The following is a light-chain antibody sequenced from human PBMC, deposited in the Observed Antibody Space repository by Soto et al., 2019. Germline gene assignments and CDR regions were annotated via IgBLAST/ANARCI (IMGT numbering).Light chain of an antibody. Sequence: DIQMTQSPSSLSASVGDRVTITCRASQSISNYLNWYQQKPGKAPKLLIYGASNLQSGVPSRFSGSGSGTDFTLTISSLQPEDFATYYCQQSYSTPRTFGQVTKVEIK. CDR1: QSISNY. J-gene: IGKJ1*01. CDR2: GAS. CDR3: QQSYSTPRT. V-gene: IGKV1-39*01.